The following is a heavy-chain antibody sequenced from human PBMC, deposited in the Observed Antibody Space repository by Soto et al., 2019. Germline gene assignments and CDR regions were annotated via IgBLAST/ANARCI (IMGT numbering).Heavy chain of an antibody. CDR3: ASSAGLDHLLNYYGLNV. J-gene: IGHJ6*02. CDR2: IIPVLGTP. V-gene: IGHV1-69*13. Sequence: SVKVSCKASGGTSTSTAFSWVRQAPGQGLEWMGGIIPVLGTPNYAQKFQARLTVTADASTTTVHMELSSLRSDDTAVYYCASSAGLDHLLNYYGLNVWGQGTTVTVSS. D-gene: IGHD6-13*01. CDR1: GGTSTSTA.